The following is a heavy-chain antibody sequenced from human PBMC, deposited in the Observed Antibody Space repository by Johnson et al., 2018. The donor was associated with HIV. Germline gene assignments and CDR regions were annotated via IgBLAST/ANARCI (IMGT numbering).Heavy chain of an antibody. CDR2: ISSSGSTI. D-gene: IGHD4-23*01. CDR1: GFSFDDYA. Sequence: VLLVESGGGVVQPGRSLRLSCAASGFSFDDYAMHWVRQAPGKGLEWVSYISSSGSTIYYADSVKGRFTISRDNSKNTLYLQMNSLRAEDTAVYYCARDPPYGGNPSAFDVWGQGTMVTVSS. V-gene: IGHV3-48*03. CDR3: ARDPPYGGNPSAFDV. J-gene: IGHJ3*01.